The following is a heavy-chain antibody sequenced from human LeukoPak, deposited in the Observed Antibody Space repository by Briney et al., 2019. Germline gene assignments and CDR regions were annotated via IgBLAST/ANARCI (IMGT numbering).Heavy chain of an antibody. V-gene: IGHV3-21*01. Sequence: PGGSLRLSCAASGLTFSSYSMNWVRQAPGKGLEWVSSISRSSSDIYYADSVKGRFTIPRDNAKNSVFLQMNSLRVEDTAVYYCARGEGYCSGGTCYSGDFYYFDYWGQGTLVTVSS. CDR3: ARGEGYCSGGTCYSGDFYYFDY. D-gene: IGHD2-15*01. CDR1: GLTFSSYS. J-gene: IGHJ4*02. CDR2: ISRSSSDI.